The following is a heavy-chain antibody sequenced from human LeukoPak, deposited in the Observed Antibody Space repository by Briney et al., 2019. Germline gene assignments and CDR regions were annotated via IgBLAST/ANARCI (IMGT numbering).Heavy chain of an antibody. CDR2: IKCKTDDGTT. CDR1: GFTFSNAW. J-gene: IGHJ4*02. V-gene: IGHV3-15*01. D-gene: IGHD6-19*01. CDR3: TIQYPPKIAVAGNLNHDY. Sequence: KSGGSLRLFCAASGFTFSNAWMSWVRQAPRKGVEWVARIKCKTDDGTTDYAAPVKGRFTISRDDSKNTLYLQMNSLKTEDTAVYYCTIQYPPKIAVAGNLNHDYWGQGTLVTVSS.